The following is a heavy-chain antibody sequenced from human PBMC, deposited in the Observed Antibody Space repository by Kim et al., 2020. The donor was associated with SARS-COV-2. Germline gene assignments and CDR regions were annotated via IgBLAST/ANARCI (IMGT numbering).Heavy chain of an antibody. Sequence: STNYNPSLKRRVTISVDTSKNQFSLKLSSVTAADTAVYYCARKYSSSLDYWGQGTLVTVSS. CDR2: ST. CDR3: ARKYSSSLDY. J-gene: IGHJ4*02. D-gene: IGHD6-13*01. V-gene: IGHV4-34*01.